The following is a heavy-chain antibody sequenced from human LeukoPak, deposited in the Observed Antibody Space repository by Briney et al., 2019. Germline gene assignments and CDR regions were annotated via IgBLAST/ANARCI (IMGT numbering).Heavy chain of an antibody. CDR2: IYSGGST. J-gene: IGHJ3*02. CDR1: GFTVSSNY. CDR3: ASPSSSPDAFDI. V-gene: IGHV3-66*02. D-gene: IGHD6-6*01. Sequence: GGSLRLSCAASGFTVSSNYMSWVRQAPGEGVEWVSVIYSGGSTYYADSVKGRFTISRDNSKNTLYLQMNSLRAEDTAVYYCASPSSSPDAFDIWGQGTMVTVSS.